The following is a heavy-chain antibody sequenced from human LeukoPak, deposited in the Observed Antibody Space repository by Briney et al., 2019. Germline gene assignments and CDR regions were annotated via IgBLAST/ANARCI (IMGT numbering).Heavy chain of an antibody. Sequence: SETLSLTCTVSGGSISSYYWSWIRQPPGKGLEWIGYIYYSGSTNYNPSLKSRVTISVDTSKNQFSLKLSSVTAADTAVYYCARLESGCSSTSCYNWFDPWGQGALVTVSS. D-gene: IGHD2-2*01. CDR2: IYYSGST. CDR1: GGSISSYY. CDR3: ARLESGCSSTSCYNWFDP. V-gene: IGHV4-59*08. J-gene: IGHJ5*02.